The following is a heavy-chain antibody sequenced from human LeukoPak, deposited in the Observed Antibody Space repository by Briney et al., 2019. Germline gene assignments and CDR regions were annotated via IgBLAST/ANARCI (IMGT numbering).Heavy chain of an antibody. J-gene: IGHJ6*03. CDR3: AKTTVTSEEYFYYYMDV. CDR2: IITYNGNT. D-gene: IGHD4-17*01. CDR1: GHTFTSYG. Sequence: ASVKASCKTSGHTFTSYGLSWVRQAPGQGLEWMGCIITYNGNTYYSQKLQGRVTMTTDTSTSTAYMELRSLRSDDTAVYYCAKTTVTSEEYFYYYMDVWGKGTTVTVSS. V-gene: IGHV1-18*01.